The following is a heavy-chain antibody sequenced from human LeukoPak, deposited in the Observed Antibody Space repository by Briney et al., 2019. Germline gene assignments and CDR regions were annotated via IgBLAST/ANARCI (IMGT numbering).Heavy chain of an antibody. CDR3: ARGEDTDLYYFDY. J-gene: IGHJ4*02. CDR2: INHSGST. Sequence: SETLSLTCAVYGGSFSGYYWSWIRQPPGKGLEWIGEINHSGSTNYNPSPKSRVTISVDTSKNQFSLKLSSVTAADTAVYYCARGEDTDLYYFDYWGQGTLVTVSS. D-gene: IGHD2-15*01. CDR1: GGSFSGYY. V-gene: IGHV4-34*01.